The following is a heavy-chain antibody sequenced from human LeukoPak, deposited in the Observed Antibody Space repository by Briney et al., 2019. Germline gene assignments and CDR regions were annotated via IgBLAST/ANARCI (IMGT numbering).Heavy chain of an antibody. V-gene: IGHV3-23*01. D-gene: IGHD3-22*01. CDR2: ISGSGGGT. CDR1: GFTFSSYA. CDR3: AKADQNYYDTSGYTYY. Sequence: GGSLRLSCAASGFTFSSYAMNWVRQAPGKGLEWVSDISGSGGGTYYADSVKGRFTISRDNSKNTLYLQMNSLRAEDTAVYYCAKADQNYYDTSGYTYYWGQGTLVTVSS. J-gene: IGHJ4*02.